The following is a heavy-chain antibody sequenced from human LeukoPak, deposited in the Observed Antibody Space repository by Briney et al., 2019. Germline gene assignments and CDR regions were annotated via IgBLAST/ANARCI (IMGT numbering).Heavy chain of an antibody. Sequence: GSSVKVSCKASGGTFSSYAISWVRQAPGQGLEWMGGIIPIFGTANYAQKFQGRVTITADESTSTAYMELSSLRSEDTAVNYCARVRAAAGMGYYFDYWGQGTLVTVSS. CDR3: ARVRAAAGMGYYFDY. CDR1: GGTFSSYA. J-gene: IGHJ4*02. CDR2: IIPIFGTA. D-gene: IGHD6-13*01. V-gene: IGHV1-69*01.